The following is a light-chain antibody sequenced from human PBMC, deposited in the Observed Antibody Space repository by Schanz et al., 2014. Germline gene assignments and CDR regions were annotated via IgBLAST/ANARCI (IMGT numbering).Light chain of an antibody. Sequence: QSVLTQPPSASGSPGQSVTISCTGTGSDVGGYNYVSWYQQHPGKAPKLMIYEVSKRPSGVPDRFSGSKSGNTASLTVSGLQAEDEADYYCSSYGGNLGVFGTGTKLTVL. CDR3: SSYGGNLGV. CDR2: EVS. J-gene: IGLJ1*01. V-gene: IGLV2-8*01. CDR1: GSDVGGYNY.